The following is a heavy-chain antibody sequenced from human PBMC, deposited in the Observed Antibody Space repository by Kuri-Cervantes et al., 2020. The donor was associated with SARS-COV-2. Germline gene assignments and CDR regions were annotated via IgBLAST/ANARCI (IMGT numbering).Heavy chain of an antibody. V-gene: IGHV4-38-2*01. Sequence: SQTLSLTCAVSGYSISSGYCWGWIRQPPGKGLEWIGSIYHSGSTYYNPSLKSRVTISVDTSKNQFSLKLSSVTAADTAVYYCARLASSRGTREFDYWGQGTLVTVSS. J-gene: IGHJ4*02. CDR1: GYSISSGYC. CDR2: IYHSGST. CDR3: ARLASSRGTREFDY. D-gene: IGHD2-8*01.